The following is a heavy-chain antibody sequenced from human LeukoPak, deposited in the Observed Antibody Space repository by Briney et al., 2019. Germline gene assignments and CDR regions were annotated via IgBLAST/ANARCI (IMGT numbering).Heavy chain of an antibody. CDR3: ARVKATVGFAFDI. D-gene: IGHD2-21*02. CDR2: MNTNSGDT. Sequence: ASVKVSCKASGYTFSGFYMHWVRQAPGQGLEWMGWMNTNSGDTKYAPKFKGRVAMTRDMSISTAYMEVNRLTSDDTAVYYCARVKATVGFAFDIWGQGTMVTVSS. J-gene: IGHJ3*02. CDR1: GYTFSGFY. V-gene: IGHV1-2*02.